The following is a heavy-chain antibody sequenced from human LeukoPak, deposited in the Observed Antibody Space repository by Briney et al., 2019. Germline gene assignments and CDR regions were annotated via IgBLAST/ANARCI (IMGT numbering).Heavy chain of an antibody. CDR1: GGSISSSSYY. J-gene: IGHJ4*02. V-gene: IGHV4-39*07. CDR2: IYYSGST. Sequence: SETLSLTCTVSGGSISSSSYYWGWIRQPPGKGLEWIGSIYYSGSTYYNPSLKSRVTISVDTSKNQFSLKLSSVTAADTAVYYCAGGLLGRQLGFGIWGQGTLVTVSS. D-gene: IGHD6-6*01. CDR3: AGGLLGRQLGFGI.